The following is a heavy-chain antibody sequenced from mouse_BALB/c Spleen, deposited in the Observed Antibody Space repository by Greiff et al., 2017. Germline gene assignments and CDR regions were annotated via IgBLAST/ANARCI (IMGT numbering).Heavy chain of an antibody. CDR2: IRLKSNNYAT. J-gene: IGHJ4*01. CDR3: TRSLYFYAMDY. V-gene: IGHV6-6*02. Sequence: EVKLQESGGGLVQPGGSMKLSCVASGFTFSNYWMNWVRQSPEKGLEWVAEIRLKSNNYATHYAESVKGRFTISRDDSKSSVYLQMNNLRAEDTGIYYCTRSLYFYAMDYWGQGTSVTVSS. D-gene: IGHD2-1*01. CDR1: GFTFSNYW.